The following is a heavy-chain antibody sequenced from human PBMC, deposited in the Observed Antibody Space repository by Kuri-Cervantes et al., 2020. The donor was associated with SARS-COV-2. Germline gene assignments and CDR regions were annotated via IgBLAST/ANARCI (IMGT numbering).Heavy chain of an antibody. J-gene: IGHJ4*02. CDR2: ISHDGKNK. CDR1: GFNFSRTD. V-gene: IGHV3-30*18. Sequence: GESLKISCAASGFNFSRTDMHWVRQASGKGLEWVAVISHDGKNKKCIASGKGRFTISRDNSQNTLYLHMKSLRGEDTAMYYCAKDRVGVQDFWGQGTLVTVSS. CDR3: AKDRVGVQDF. D-gene: IGHD2-21*01.